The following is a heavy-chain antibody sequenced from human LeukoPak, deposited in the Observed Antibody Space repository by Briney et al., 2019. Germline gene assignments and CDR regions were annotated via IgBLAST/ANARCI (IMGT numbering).Heavy chain of an antibody. V-gene: IGHV3-11*04. CDR3: AREASGYYHVFDS. D-gene: IGHD3-3*01. CDR2: ITNSGRST. Sequence: PGGSLRLSCEASGCSLSTYFISWIRQAPGKGLDWVSYITNSGRSTKYADAVKGRFTISRDNTKQSVYLEMTDLRAEDTAVYYCAREASGYYHVFDSWGQGTLVTVSS. CDR1: GCSLSTYF. J-gene: IGHJ4*02.